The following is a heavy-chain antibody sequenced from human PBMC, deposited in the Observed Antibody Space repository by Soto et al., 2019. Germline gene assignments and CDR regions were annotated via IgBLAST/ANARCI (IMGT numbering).Heavy chain of an antibody. CDR2: MNSDGSSS. D-gene: IGHD6-19*01. CDR1: GFTFSSDW. V-gene: IGHV3-74*01. J-gene: IGHJ4*02. CDR3: ARGPRGWYGFDY. Sequence: EVQLVESGGGLVQPGGSLRLSCAASGFTFSSDWMHWVRQTPGKGLVWLSRMNSDGSSSTYADAVKGRFTISRDNAKNSLYLRMNSLRAEDTAVYYCARGPRGWYGFDYWGQGTLVTVSS.